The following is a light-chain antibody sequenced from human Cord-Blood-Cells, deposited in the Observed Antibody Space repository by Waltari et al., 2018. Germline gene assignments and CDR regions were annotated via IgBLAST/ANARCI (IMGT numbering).Light chain of an antibody. CDR1: QSVLYSSNNKNY. CDR2: WAS. Sequence: DIVMTQSPDSLAVFLGERATINCKSSQSVLYSSNNKNYLDWYQQKPGQPPKLLIYWASTRESGVPDRFSGSGSGTDFTLTISSLQAEDVAVYYCQQYYSTRTFGQGTKVEIK. V-gene: IGKV4-1*01. CDR3: QQYYSTRT. J-gene: IGKJ1*01.